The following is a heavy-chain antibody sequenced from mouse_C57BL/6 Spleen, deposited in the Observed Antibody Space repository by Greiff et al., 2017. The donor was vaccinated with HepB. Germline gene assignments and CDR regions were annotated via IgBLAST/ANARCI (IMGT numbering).Heavy chain of an antibody. J-gene: IGHJ4*01. CDR2: IYPSDSET. CDR3: ARGGLMDY. Sequence: VQLQQPGAELVRPGSSVKLSCKASGYTFTSYWMDGVKQRPGQGLEWIGNIYPSDSETHYNQKFKDKATLTVDKSSSTAYMQLSSLTSEDSAVYYCARGGLMDYWGQGTSVTVSS. D-gene: IGHD3-1*01. V-gene: IGHV1-61*01. CDR1: GYTFTSYW.